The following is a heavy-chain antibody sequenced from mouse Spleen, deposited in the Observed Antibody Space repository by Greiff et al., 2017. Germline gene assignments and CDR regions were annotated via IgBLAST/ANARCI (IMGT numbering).Heavy chain of an antibody. CDR2: ISSGSSTI. V-gene: IGHV5-17*01. D-gene: IGHD2-13*01. CDR3: ARQAGDYWYFDV. CDR1: GFTFSDYG. Sequence: EVMLVESGGGLVKPGGSLKLSCAASGFTFSDYGMHWVRQAPEKGLEWVAYISSGSSTIYYADTVKGRFTISRDNAKNTLFLQMTSLRSEDTAMYYCARQAGDYWYFDVWGAGTTVTVSS. J-gene: IGHJ1*01.